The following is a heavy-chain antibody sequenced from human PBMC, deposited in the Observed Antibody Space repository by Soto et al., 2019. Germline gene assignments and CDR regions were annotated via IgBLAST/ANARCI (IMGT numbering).Heavy chain of an antibody. CDR1: GFTFSSYG. Sequence: GGSLRLSCVASGFTFSSYGMHWVRQAPGKGLEWVGVIWYDGSNEYYADSVKGRFTIARDNSKDTLYLQMNSLRAEDTSVYYCARAGYGNSWYTFDYWGQGTVVTVSS. J-gene: IGHJ4*02. D-gene: IGHD6-13*01. V-gene: IGHV3-33*01. CDR3: ARAGYGNSWYTFDY. CDR2: IWYDGSNE.